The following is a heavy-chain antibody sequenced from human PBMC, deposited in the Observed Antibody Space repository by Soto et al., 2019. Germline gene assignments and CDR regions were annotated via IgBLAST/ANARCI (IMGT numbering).Heavy chain of an antibody. CDR3: ARQSVTSEF. V-gene: IGHV3-48*01. CDR2: ITGSGTTT. J-gene: IGHJ4*02. Sequence: QLVESGGGMVQPGGSLRLSCTASGFTFNAYRVNWVRQAPGKRPEWVAYITGSGTTTYYADSVKGRFTISRDNAQDALYLQMNSLRVEDTAVYYSARQSVTSEFRGQGTLVTVSS. D-gene: IGHD2-21*02. CDR1: GFTFNAYR.